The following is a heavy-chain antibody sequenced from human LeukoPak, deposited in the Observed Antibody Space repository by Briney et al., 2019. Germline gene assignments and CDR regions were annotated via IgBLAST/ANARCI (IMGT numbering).Heavy chain of an antibody. J-gene: IGHJ4*02. CDR1: GGSITSSNYY. D-gene: IGHD6-13*01. CDR2: VYYSGAT. V-gene: IGHV4-39*01. Sequence: SETLSLTCTVSGGSITSSNYYWGWIRQPPGKGLEWIGTVYYSGATYYNPSLKSRLTISVDTSKHQFSLKLNSVTAADTAVYYCARHGGKQQLVLSGFYFDYWGQGTLVTVSS. CDR3: ARHGGKQQLVLSGFYFDY.